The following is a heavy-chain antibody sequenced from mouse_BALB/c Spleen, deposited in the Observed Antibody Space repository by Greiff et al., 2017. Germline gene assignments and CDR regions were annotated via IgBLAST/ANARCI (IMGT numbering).Heavy chain of an antibody. D-gene: IGHD2-12*01. CDR3: TRCYDVGNYAMDY. J-gene: IGHJ4*01. V-gene: IGHV1S127*01. CDR2: IDPSDSYT. Sequence: QVQLQQPGAELVKPGASVKMSCKASGYTFTSYWMHWVKQRPGQGLEWIGVIDPSDSYTSYNQKFKGKATLTVDTSSSTAYMQLSSLTSEDSAVYYCTRCYDVGNYAMDYWGQGTSVTVSS. CDR1: GYTFTSYW.